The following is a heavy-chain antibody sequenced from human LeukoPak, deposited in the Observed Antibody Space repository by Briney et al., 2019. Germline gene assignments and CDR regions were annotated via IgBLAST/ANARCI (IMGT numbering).Heavy chain of an antibody. Sequence: SETLSLTCAVYGGSFSGYYWSWIRQPPGKGLEWIGEINHSGSTNYNPSLKSRVTISVDTSKNQFSLKLSSVTAADTAVYYCARINYGYVWGSYRYADYWGQGTLVTVSS. J-gene: IGHJ4*02. CDR3: ARINYGYVWGSYRYADY. V-gene: IGHV4-34*01. CDR2: INHSGST. D-gene: IGHD3-16*02. CDR1: GGSFSGYY.